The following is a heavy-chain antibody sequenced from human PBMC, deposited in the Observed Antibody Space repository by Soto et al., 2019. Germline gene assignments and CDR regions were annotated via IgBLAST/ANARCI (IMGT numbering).Heavy chain of an antibody. J-gene: IGHJ6*04. V-gene: IGHV1-2*04. CDR3: ARVAGAGTRYGGMDG. Sequence: ASVKVSCKAYGYTFTAYYMHWVRQAPGQGLEWMGWINPNSGGTNYAQKFQGWVTMTRDTSISTAYMELSRLRSDDTAVYYCARVAGAGTRYGGMDGWGKGNTVPVS. CDR1: GYTFTAYY. D-gene: IGHD1-1*01. CDR2: INPNSGGT.